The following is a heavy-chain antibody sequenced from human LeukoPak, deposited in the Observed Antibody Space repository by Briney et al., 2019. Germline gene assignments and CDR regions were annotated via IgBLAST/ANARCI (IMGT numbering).Heavy chain of an antibody. CDR1: GFTFRRYW. J-gene: IGHJ4*02. CDR2: INSDGSST. V-gene: IGHV3-74*01. D-gene: IGHD4-17*01. CDR3: ATLPTTALTTVTTFDY. Sequence: GGSLRLSCAASGFTFRRYWMHWVRQAPGKGLVWVSRINSDGSSTSYADSVKGRFTISRDNAKNTLYLQMNNLRAEDTAVYYCATLPTTALTTVTTFDYWGQGTLVTVSS.